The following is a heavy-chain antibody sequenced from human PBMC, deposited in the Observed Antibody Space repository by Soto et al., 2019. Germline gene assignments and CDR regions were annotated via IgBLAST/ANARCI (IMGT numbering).Heavy chain of an antibody. J-gene: IGHJ4*02. CDR2: IYYSGST. V-gene: IGHV4-31*03. Sequence: KTSETLSLTCTVSGGSISSGGYYWSWIRQHPGKGLEWIGYIYYSGSTYYNPSLKSRVTMSVDTSKNQFSLKLSSVTAADTAVYYCARVYSYGFGYYFDYWGQGTLVTVSS. D-gene: IGHD5-18*01. CDR1: GGSISSGGYY. CDR3: ARVYSYGFGYYFDY.